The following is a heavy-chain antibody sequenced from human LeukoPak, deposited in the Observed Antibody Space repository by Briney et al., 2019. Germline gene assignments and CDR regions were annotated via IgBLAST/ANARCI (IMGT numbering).Heavy chain of an antibody. J-gene: IGHJ4*02. CDR3: AKVAGDRLDH. Sequence: ASVKVSCKASGYPFAACGFCWVRQAPGHGLEWMGWISANTGKTDYAQNFQGRVTMTTDTSTSTAYMELRSLRPDDTAVYYCAKVAGDRLDHWGQGPLLTVSS. V-gene: IGHV1-18*01. CDR2: ISANTGKT. CDR1: GYPFAACG. D-gene: IGHD2-21*01.